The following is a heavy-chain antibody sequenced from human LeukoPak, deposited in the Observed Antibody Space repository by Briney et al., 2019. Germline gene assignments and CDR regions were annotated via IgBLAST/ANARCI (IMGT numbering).Heavy chain of an antibody. V-gene: IGHV4-39*07. CDR2: IYYSGST. J-gene: IGHJ3*02. D-gene: IGHD6-13*01. Sequence: SETLSLTCTVSGGSISSSSYYWGWIRQPPGKGLEWIGSIYYSGSTYYNPSLKSRVTISVDTSKNQFSLKLSSVTAADTAVYYCARGRSSSWYQGAFDIWGQGTMVTVSS. CDR3: ARGRSSSWYQGAFDI. CDR1: GGSISSSSYY.